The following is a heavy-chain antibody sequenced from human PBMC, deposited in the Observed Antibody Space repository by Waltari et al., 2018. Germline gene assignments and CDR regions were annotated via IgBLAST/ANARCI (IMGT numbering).Heavy chain of an antibody. CDR1: GYTFTSYD. Sequence: QVQLVQSGAEVKKPGASVKVSCKASGYTFTSYDINWVRQATGQGLEWMGWRNPYVGNTGYALKFQVRVPITRTTSISTAYMELSSLRSEDTAVYYCARGIGGIVGWPLTGDYWGQGTLVTVSS. J-gene: IGHJ4*02. CDR3: ARGIGGIVGWPLTGDY. V-gene: IGHV1-8*03. D-gene: IGHD1-26*01. CDR2: RNPYVGNT.